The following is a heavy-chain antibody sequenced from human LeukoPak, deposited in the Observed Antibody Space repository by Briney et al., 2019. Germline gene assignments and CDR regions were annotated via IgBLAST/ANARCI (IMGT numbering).Heavy chain of an antibody. CDR1: GGSISSGSYY. V-gene: IGHV4-61*02. J-gene: IGHJ5*02. Sequence: SQTLSLTCTVSGGSISSGSYYWSWIRQPAGKGLEWIGRIYTSGSTNYNPSLKSRVTISVDTSKNQFSLKLSSVTAADTAVYYCARGLPNPYYDFWSGYGWIINWFDPWGQGTLVTASS. CDR2: IYTSGST. D-gene: IGHD3-3*01. CDR3: ARGLPNPYYDFWSGYGWIINWFDP.